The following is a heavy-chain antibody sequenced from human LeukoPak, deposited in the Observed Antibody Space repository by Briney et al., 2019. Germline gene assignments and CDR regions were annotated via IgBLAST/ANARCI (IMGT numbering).Heavy chain of an antibody. Sequence: SETLFLTCTVSGGSISSYYWSWIRQPPGKGLEWIGYIYYSGSTNYNPSLKSRVTISVDTSKNQFSLKLSSVTAADTAVYYCARLVGSSDELDYWGQGTLVTVSS. V-gene: IGHV4-59*08. CDR2: IYYSGST. CDR3: ARLVGSSDELDY. D-gene: IGHD6-13*01. J-gene: IGHJ4*02. CDR1: GGSISSYY.